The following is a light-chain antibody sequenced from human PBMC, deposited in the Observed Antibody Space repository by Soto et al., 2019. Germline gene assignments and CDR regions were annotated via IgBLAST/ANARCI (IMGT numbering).Light chain of an antibody. Sequence: EIVLTQSPGTLSLSPGERATLSCRASQSLTNSFLAWYQQKPGQAPRLLIYGASSRATGIPNRFSGSGSGKDFTLTISRLEPEDFAVYYCKQYGTSPLTFGGGTKVEIK. CDR2: GAS. J-gene: IGKJ4*01. V-gene: IGKV3-20*01. CDR3: KQYGTSPLT. CDR1: QSLTNSF.